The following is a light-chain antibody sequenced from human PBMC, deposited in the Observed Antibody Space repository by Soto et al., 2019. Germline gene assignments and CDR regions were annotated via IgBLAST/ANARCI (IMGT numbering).Light chain of an antibody. CDR1: SNDVGGYAY. Sequence: QSALTQPASVSGSPGQSITISCTGTSNDVGGYAYVSWYQQYPGQAPKLVISEVSNRPSGVSHRFSGSRSGNTASLTISGLQDEDEADYYCSSDTGDTTPVFGGGTKLTVL. J-gene: IGLJ2*01. V-gene: IGLV2-14*01. CDR2: EVS. CDR3: SSDTGDTTPV.